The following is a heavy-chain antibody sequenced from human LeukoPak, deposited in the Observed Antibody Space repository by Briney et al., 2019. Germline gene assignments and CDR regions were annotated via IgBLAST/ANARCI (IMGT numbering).Heavy chain of an antibody. J-gene: IGHJ1*01. CDR1: GDSVSSKSVG. Sequence: SQTLSLTCAISGDSVSSKSVGWNWIRQSPSRGLEWLGRTFYRSKWFNNYAVSVKGRIIINPDTSKNQFSLRLSSVTPEDTAVYYCARGNTMVRGALESEYFQHWGQGTPVTVSS. D-gene: IGHD3-10*01. CDR2: TFYRSKWFN. V-gene: IGHV6-1*01. CDR3: ARGNTMVRGALESEYFQH.